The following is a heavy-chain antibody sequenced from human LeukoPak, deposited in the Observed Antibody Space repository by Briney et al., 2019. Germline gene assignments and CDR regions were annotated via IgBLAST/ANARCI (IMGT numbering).Heavy chain of an antibody. J-gene: IGHJ4*02. D-gene: IGHD6-6*01. V-gene: IGHV3-53*01. CDR1: GFTVSSDY. CDR2: IYSGGST. CDR3: ARGTIARLGPFDC. Sequence: GGSLRLSCAASGFTVSSDYMGWVRQAPGKGLEWVSVIYSGGSTFYADPVKGRFTISRDNSKNTLHLQMNSLRVEDTAIYYCARGTIARLGPFDCWGQGTLVIVSS.